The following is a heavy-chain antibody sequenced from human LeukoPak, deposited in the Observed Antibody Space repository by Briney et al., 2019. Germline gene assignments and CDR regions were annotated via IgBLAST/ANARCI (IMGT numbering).Heavy chain of an antibody. CDR1: GFTFSDYY. D-gene: IGHD3-9*01. Sequence: GGSLRLSCAASGFTFSDYYMSWIRQAPGKGLEWVSYISSSGTTIYYADSVKGRFTISRDNAKTSLYLQMNSLRAEDTAVYYCSRATSYDILTGYSDYWGQGILVTVSS. V-gene: IGHV3-11*04. CDR2: ISSSGTTI. CDR3: SRATSYDILTGYSDY. J-gene: IGHJ4*02.